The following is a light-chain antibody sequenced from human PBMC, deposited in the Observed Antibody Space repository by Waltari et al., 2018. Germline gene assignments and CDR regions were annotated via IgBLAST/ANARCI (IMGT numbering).Light chain of an antibody. CDR1: QSIMSW. CDR3: QQYNTYYT. V-gene: IGKV1-5*03. Sequence: DVQMTQSPSTLSASVGDTVTITCRASQSIMSWLAWYQQKAGKAPKVLLSKASTLESGVPSRFSGSESGTEFTLTISNLQPDDSATYYCQQYNTYYTFGQGNIVEIK. CDR2: KAS. J-gene: IGKJ2*01.